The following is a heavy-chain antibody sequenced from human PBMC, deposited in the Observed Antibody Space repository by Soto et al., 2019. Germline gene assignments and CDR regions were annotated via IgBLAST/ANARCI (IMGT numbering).Heavy chain of an antibody. D-gene: IGHD3-22*01. J-gene: IGHJ4*02. Sequence: SVKVSCKASGGTFSSYAISWVRQAPGQGLEWMGGIIPIFGTANYAQKFQGRVTITADESTSTAYMELSSLRSEDTAVYYCARENYYDSSGSLDYWGQGTLVTVSS. V-gene: IGHV1-69*13. CDR1: GGTFSSYA. CDR2: IIPIFGTA. CDR3: ARENYYDSSGSLDY.